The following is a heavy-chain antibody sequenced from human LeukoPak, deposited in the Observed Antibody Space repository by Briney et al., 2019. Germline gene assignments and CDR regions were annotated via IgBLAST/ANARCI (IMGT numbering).Heavy chain of an antibody. CDR1: GFMFSSYW. J-gene: IGHJ2*01. Sequence: AGGSLRLSCAASGFMFSSYWMSWVRQAPGKGLEWVADIKEDGSEKSYVDSVKGRFTISRDNAKNSLYLQMNTLRAEDTAVYYCAKEGVQTPSDWYFDLWGRGTLVTVSS. D-gene: IGHD1-26*01. V-gene: IGHV3-7*03. CDR2: IKEDGSEK. CDR3: AKEGVQTPSDWYFDL.